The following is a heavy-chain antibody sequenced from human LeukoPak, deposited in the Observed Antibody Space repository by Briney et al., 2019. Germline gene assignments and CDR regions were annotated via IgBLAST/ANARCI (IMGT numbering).Heavy chain of an antibody. Sequence: PSETLSLTCTVSGGSISSSSYSWGWIRQPPGKGLEWIGSIYYSGSTYYNPSLKSRVTISVDTSKNQFSLKLSSVTAADTAVYYCALVAGHYYYGMDVWGQGTTVTVSS. CDR1: GGSISSSSYS. CDR2: IYYSGST. D-gene: IGHD6-19*01. CDR3: ALVAGHYYYGMDV. J-gene: IGHJ6*02. V-gene: IGHV4-39*01.